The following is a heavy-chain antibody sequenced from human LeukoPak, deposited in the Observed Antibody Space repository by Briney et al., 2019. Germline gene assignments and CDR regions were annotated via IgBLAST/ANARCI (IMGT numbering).Heavy chain of an antibody. Sequence: GGSLRLSCAASGFTFSSHAMHWVRQAPGKGLEWVAVISYDGSNKYYADSVKGRFTISRDNSKNTLYLQMNSLRAEDTAVYYCARPIQLWLQIGAFDIWGQGTMVTVSS. V-gene: IGHV3-30-3*01. CDR2: ISYDGSNK. J-gene: IGHJ3*02. CDR1: GFTFSSHA. D-gene: IGHD5-18*01. CDR3: ARPIQLWLQIGAFDI.